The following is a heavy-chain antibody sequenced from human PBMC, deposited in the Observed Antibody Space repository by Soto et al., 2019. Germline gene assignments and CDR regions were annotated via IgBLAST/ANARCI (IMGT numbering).Heavy chain of an antibody. CDR1: GYTFTGYY. CDR2: INPNSGGT. D-gene: IGHD3-10*01. Sequence: ASVKVSCKASGYTFTGYYMHWVRQAPGQGLEWMGWINPNSGGTNYAQKFQGWVTMTRDTSISTAYMELSRLRSDDTAVYYCARGGINMVRGPTPWFDPWGQGTLVTVSS. J-gene: IGHJ5*02. CDR3: ARGGINMVRGPTPWFDP. V-gene: IGHV1-2*04.